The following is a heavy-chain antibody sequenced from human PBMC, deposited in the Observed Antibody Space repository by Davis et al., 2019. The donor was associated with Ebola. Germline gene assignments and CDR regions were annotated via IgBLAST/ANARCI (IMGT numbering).Heavy chain of an antibody. CDR2: TYYTSKWYN. J-gene: IGHJ4*02. D-gene: IGHD5-12*01. V-gene: IGHV6-1*01. CDR1: GDSVSGSGGA. CDR3: ARGWLRTGFDY. Sequence: HSQTLSLTCAISGDSVSGSGGAWNWVRQSPSGGLEWLGRTYYTSKWYNDYAESVKSRITINADTSKNQFSLHLNSMTPEDTALYYCARGWLRTGFDYWGQGTLVTVSS.